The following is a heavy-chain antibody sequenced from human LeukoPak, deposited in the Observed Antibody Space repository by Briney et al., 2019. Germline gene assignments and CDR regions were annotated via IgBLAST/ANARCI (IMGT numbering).Heavy chain of an antibody. CDR1: GFTFNTYN. CDR3: VREGVSSSWNNWYFDL. D-gene: IGHD6-13*01. J-gene: IGHJ2*01. Sequence: GGSLRLSCAGSGFTFNTYNMNWVRQAPGKGLEWVSSISSSSSYIYYADSVKGRFTISRDNAKNSLYLQMNSLRAEDTAVYYCVREGVSSSWNNWYFDLWGRGTLVTVSS. CDR2: ISSSSSYI. V-gene: IGHV3-21*01.